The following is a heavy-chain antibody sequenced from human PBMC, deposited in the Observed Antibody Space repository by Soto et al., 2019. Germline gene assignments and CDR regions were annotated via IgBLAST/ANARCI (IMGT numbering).Heavy chain of an antibody. CDR1: GDSVSIYSAA. Sequence: SQTLSLTCAISGDSVSIYSAAWNWIRQSPSGGLEWLGRTYYRSRFFSDYAESVKSRIIINPDTSRNQFSLQLKSVTPADTAVYYCVRDRYSSSGWFDPWGQGTPVTVSS. V-gene: IGHV6-1*01. D-gene: IGHD3-10*01. CDR2: TYYRSRFFS. J-gene: IGHJ5*02. CDR3: VRDRYSSSGWFDP.